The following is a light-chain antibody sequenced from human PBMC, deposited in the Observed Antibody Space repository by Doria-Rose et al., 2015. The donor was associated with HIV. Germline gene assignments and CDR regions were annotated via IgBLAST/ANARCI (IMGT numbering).Light chain of an antibody. J-gene: IGKJ3*01. V-gene: IGKV4-1*01. CDR1: QSLLYTSKNY. CDR3: QQYYDTPS. CDR2: WAS. Sequence: TQSPESLGMSLGERATLNCKSNQSLLYTSKNYLAWYQQKPGQPPKWSIYWASTRQSGAPARFSGSGSGTDFTLTISSLEAEDVAVYYCQQYYDTPSFGPGTTVDIK.